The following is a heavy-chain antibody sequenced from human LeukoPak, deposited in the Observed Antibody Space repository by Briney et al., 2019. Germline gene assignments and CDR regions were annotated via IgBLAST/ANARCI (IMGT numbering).Heavy chain of an antibody. CDR3: ARDLKGYSYGPVAFDI. CDR2: INYSGRT. J-gene: IGHJ3*02. CDR1: GGSISSSRYY. Sequence: SETLSLTCTVSGGSISSSRYYWGWNGQPQGKGLEWIGSINYSGRTYKNPSLKSRVTISVDTSKNQFSLKLSSVTAADTAVYYCARDLKGYSYGPVAFDIWGQGTMVTVSS. V-gene: IGHV4-39*07. D-gene: IGHD5-18*01.